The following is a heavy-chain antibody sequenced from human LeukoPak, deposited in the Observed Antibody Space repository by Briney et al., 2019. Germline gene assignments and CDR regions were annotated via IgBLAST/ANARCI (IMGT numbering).Heavy chain of an antibody. CDR1: GFTVSSNY. D-gene: IGHD4-17*01. V-gene: IGHV3-53*01. CDR2: IYSGGST. CDR3: GRGGYGDLANY. J-gene: IGHJ4*02. Sequence: LGGSLRLSCAPPGFTVSSNYMSWVRQAPGKGLEWVSVIYSGGSTYYADSVKGRFTISRDNSKNTLYLQRNSLRAEATAVYYFGRGGYGDLANYWGQGTLVTVSS.